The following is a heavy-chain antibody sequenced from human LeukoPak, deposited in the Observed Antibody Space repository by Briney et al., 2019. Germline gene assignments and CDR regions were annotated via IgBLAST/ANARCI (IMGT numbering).Heavy chain of an antibody. CDR2: ISYDGTNK. Sequence: GRSLRLSCAASGFTFSNYDMDWVRQAPGKGLEWVAVISYDGTNKYYADSVKGRFTISRDNSKSTLYLQMNSLRAEDTAVYYCAKENDFVYWGQGTLVTVSS. V-gene: IGHV3-30*18. CDR1: GFTFSNYD. J-gene: IGHJ4*02. D-gene: IGHD3-3*01. CDR3: AKENDFVY.